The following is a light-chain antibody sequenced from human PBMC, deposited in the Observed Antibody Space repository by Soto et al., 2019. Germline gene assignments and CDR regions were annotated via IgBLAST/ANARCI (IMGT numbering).Light chain of an antibody. J-gene: IGLJ2*01. CDR3: CSYAGSSPVV. V-gene: IGLV2-23*01. Sequence: VLTQPASVSGSPGQSITISCTGTSSDVGSYNLVSWYQQHPGKAPKLMIYEGSKRPSGVSNRFSGSKSGNTASLTISGLQAEDEADYYCCSYAGSSPVVFGGGTQLTVL. CDR2: EGS. CDR1: SSDVGSYNL.